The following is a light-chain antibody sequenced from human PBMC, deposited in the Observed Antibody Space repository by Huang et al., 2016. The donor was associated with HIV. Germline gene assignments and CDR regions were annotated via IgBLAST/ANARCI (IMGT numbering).Light chain of an antibody. CDR1: QSISSW. J-gene: IGKJ1*01. V-gene: IGKV1-5*03. CDR3: QQYNSYPWT. CDR2: KAS. Sequence: DIQMTQSPSTLSASVGDRVTITCRASQSISSWLAWYQQKPGKAPKRLIYKASSLESGVPSRFRGSGSGTEFTLTISSLQPDDFATYYCQQYNSYPWTFGQGTKVEIK.